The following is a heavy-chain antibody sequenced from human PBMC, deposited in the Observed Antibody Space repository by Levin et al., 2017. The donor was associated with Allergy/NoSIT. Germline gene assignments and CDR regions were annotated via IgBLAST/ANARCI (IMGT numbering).Heavy chain of an antibody. J-gene: IGHJ4*02. V-gene: IGHV4-59*01. Sequence: SQTLSLTCTVSGGSIRSYYWSWIRQPPGKGLEWIGYIYYSGSTNYNPSLKSRVTISVDTSKNQFSLKLSSVTAADTAVYYCARDSHVYQFDYWGQGTLVTVSS. CDR3: ARDSHVYQFDY. D-gene: IGHD2-2*02. CDR2: IYYSGST. CDR1: GGSIRSYY.